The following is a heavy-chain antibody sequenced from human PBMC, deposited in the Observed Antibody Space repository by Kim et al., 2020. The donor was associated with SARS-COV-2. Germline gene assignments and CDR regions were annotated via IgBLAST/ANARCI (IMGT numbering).Heavy chain of an antibody. D-gene: IGHD3-10*01. CDR1: GFTFASSY. CDR2: INPDGSAK. J-gene: IGHJ4*02. CDR3: ARDPSYGALDY. Sequence: GGSLRLSCGASGFTFASSYMTWVRRAPGKGLEWVAEINPDGSAKGYVDSVKGRFTISRDNPRNSLYLQMNSLRVEDTAVYYCARDPSYGALDYWGQGTLVTVSS. V-gene: IGHV3-7*03.